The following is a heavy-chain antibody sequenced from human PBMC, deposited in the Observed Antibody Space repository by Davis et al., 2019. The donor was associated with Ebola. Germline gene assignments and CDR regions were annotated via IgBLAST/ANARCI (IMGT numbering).Heavy chain of an antibody. J-gene: IGHJ2*01. D-gene: IGHD4-23*01. CDR2: IKRKTDGGTT. Sequence: GESLKISCAASGFTFNNAWMSWVRQAPGKGLEWVGRIKRKTDGGTTDYAAPVKGRFTISRDDSKNTLYLQMNSLKTEDTAVYYCTTDTLRWYHYWYFDLWGRGTLVTVSS. CDR3: TTDTLRWYHYWYFDL. V-gene: IGHV3-15*01. CDR1: GFTFNNAW.